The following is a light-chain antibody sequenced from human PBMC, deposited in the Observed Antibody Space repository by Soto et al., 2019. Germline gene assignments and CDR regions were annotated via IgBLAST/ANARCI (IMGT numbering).Light chain of an antibody. V-gene: IGKV3-20*01. CDR2: GAS. Sequence: PGERVTLSCRASQSVSNDFLAWYQQKPGQAPRLLIYGASTRATDVPDRFSGSGSGADFTLTISRLEPEDFAVYYCQVYGPSPPITFGQGTRLEIK. J-gene: IGKJ5*01. CDR3: QVYGPSPPIT. CDR1: QSVSNDF.